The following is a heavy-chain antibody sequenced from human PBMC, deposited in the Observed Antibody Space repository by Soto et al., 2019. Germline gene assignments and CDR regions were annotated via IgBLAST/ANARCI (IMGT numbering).Heavy chain of an antibody. J-gene: IGHJ4*02. D-gene: IGHD3-10*01. CDR2: IFHDGTA. Sequence: SETLSLTCAVSGVSISSGNWWTWVRQTPQRGLEYIGEIFHDGTANYYPSFERRVAISVDTSKNQFSLKLTSVTAADTAIYFCARLVYDTRLNYMYFDYWGQGTPVTVSS. CDR3: ARLVYDTRLNYMYFDY. CDR1: GVSISSGNW. V-gene: IGHV4-4*02.